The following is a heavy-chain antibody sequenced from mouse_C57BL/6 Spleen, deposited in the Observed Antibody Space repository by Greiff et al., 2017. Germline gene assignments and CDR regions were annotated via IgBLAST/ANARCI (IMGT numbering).Heavy chain of an antibody. J-gene: IGHJ3*01. CDR3: ANYGNYAWFAY. CDR1: GYTFTSYW. D-gene: IGHD2-1*01. CDR2: IDPSDSYT. V-gene: IGHV1-59*01. Sequence: QVHVKQPGAELVRPGTSVKLSCKASGYTFTSYWMHWVKQRPGQGLEWIGVIDPSDSYTNYNQKFKGKATLTVDTSSSTAYMQLSSLTSEDSAVYYCANYGNYAWFAYWGQGTLVTVSA.